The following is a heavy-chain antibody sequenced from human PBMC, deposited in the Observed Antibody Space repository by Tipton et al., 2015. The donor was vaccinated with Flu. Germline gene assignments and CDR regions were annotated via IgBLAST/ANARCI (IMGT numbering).Heavy chain of an antibody. CDR2: INPNSGGT. V-gene: IGHV1-2*06. CDR3: ASPIRYCSSTSCTDYSYYYGMDV. Sequence: QLVQSGAEVKKPGASVKVSCKASGYTFTGYYMHWVRQAPGQGLEWMGRINPNSGGTNYAQKFQGRVTMTRDTSISTAYMELSRLRSEDTAVYYCASPIRYCSSTSCTDYSYYYGMDVWGQGTTVTVSS. CDR1: GYTFTGYY. D-gene: IGHD2-2*01. J-gene: IGHJ6*02.